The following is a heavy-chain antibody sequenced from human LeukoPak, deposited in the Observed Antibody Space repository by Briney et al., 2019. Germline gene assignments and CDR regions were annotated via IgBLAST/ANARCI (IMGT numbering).Heavy chain of an antibody. V-gene: IGHV3-11*05. CDR1: GFIFSDYY. CDR2: ISSSSSYT. Sequence: PGGSLRLSCAASGFIFSDYYMSWIRQAPGKGLEWVSYISSSSSYTDYADSVKGRFTISRDNAKNSLFLQMNSLRADDTAVYYCARGRGWLEDYWGQGTLVTVSS. J-gene: IGHJ4*02. CDR3: ARGRGWLEDY. D-gene: IGHD5-12*01.